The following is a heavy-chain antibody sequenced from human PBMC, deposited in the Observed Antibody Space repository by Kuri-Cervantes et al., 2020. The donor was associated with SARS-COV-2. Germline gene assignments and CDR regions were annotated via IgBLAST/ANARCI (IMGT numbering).Heavy chain of an antibody. CDR3: VRDGDHWNFDY. Sequence: GGSLRLSCAASGFTLSDYYMNWVRQAPGKGLVWVSRINPDGSYTNNADSVKGRFTLSRDNAKNMLFLQMNSLRAEDTAVYYCVRDGDHWNFDYWGQGTLVTVSS. D-gene: IGHD1-1*01. CDR1: GFTLSDYY. V-gene: IGHV3-74*01. CDR2: INPDGSYT. J-gene: IGHJ4*02.